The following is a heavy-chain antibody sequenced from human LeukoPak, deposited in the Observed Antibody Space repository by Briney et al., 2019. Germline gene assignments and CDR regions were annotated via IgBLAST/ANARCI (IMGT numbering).Heavy chain of an antibody. J-gene: IGHJ4*02. D-gene: IGHD6-13*01. CDR2: IYYSGNT. CDR1: GGSISSGGYY. V-gene: IGHV4-31*03. CDR3: AREGIGFDY. Sequence: SETLSLTCTVSGGSISSGGYYWSWIRQHPGKGLEWIGYIYYSGNTYYTPSLKSRVTISLDTSKNQFSLKLSSVTAADTAVYYCAREGIGFDYWGQGTLVTVSS.